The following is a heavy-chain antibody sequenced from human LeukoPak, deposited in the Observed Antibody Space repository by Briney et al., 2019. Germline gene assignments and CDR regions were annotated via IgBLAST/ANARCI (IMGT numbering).Heavy chain of an antibody. Sequence: SETLSLTCIVSAGPITSGGFYWSWIRQHPGKGLEWIGYTYYSGGTYYNPSLQSRVSISVDTSKNQFSLKLTSVTAADTAVYYCARDNSGGYDRFDYWGQGTLVTVSS. CDR2: TYYSGGT. J-gene: IGHJ4*02. V-gene: IGHV4-31*03. CDR1: AGPITSGGFY. CDR3: ARDNSGGYDRFDY. D-gene: IGHD6-19*01.